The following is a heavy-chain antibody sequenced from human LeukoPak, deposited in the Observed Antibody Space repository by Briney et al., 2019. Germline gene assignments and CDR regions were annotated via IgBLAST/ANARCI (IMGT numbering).Heavy chain of an antibody. V-gene: IGHV4-30-2*01. CDR3: ASYCTDGVCYPHDAFDI. J-gene: IGHJ3*02. Sequence: SQTLSLTCTVSGGSLSSGGYYWSWIRQPPGKGLEWIGYIYHSGSTYYNPSLKSRVTISVDRSKNQFSLKLSSVTAADTAVYYCASYCTDGVCYPHDAFDIWGQGTMVTVSS. D-gene: IGHD2-8*01. CDR1: GGSLSSGGYY. CDR2: IYHSGST.